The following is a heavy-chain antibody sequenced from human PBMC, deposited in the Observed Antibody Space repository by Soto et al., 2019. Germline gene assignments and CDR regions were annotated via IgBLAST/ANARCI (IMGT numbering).Heavy chain of an antibody. V-gene: IGHV1-69*01. CDR3: ARVGPAHYYDSSGSYSPLDY. CDR2: IIPMFGTA. J-gene: IGHJ4*02. CDR1: GDTFSSYA. D-gene: IGHD3-22*01. Sequence: QVQLVQSGAEVKKPGSSVKVSCKASGDTFSSYAINWVRQAPGQGLEWMGGIIPMFGTANYAQKFKGRVTIPAGESTRSVYMELSSLRSEATAVYYCARVGPAHYYDSSGSYSPLDYWGQGTMVTVSS.